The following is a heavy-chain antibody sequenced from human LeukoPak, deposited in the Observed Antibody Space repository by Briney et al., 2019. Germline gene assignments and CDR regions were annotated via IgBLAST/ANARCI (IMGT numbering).Heavy chain of an antibody. V-gene: IGHV3-23*01. CDR1: GLTFSSYA. CDR3: AKAISCSDGTCSFFDY. CDR2: ISGSGSST. Sequence: PGGSLRLSCAASGLTFSSYAMSWVCQAPGQGLEWVSAISGSGSSTYYADSVKGRFTISRDNSKNTLYLQVNSLRAEDTAVFYCAKAISCSDGTCSFFDYWGQGALVTVSS. J-gene: IGHJ4*02. D-gene: IGHD2-15*01.